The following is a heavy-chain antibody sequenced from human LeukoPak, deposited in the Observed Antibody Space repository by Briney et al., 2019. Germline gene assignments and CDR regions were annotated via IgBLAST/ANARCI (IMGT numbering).Heavy chain of an antibody. Sequence: PGGSLRLSCAASGFPFSTYWMHWVRQAPGKGLLWVSRITGDGSSTTYADSVKGRFTISRDNAKNTLYLQMNSLRAEDTAVYYCARDGSSWLNWLDSWGQGTLVTVSS. CDR2: ITGDGSST. CDR3: ARDGSSWLNWLDS. D-gene: IGHD6-13*01. V-gene: IGHV3-74*01. CDR1: GFPFSTYW. J-gene: IGHJ5*01.